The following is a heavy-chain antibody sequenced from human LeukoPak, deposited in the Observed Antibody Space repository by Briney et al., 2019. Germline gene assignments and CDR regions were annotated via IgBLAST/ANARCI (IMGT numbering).Heavy chain of an antibody. Sequence: GGSLRLSCAASGFTVSSNYMSWVRQAPGKGLEWVSVIYSGGSTYYADSVKGRFTISRDNSKNTLHLQMNSLRAEDTAVYYCARSSITIFGVVIRSPHGMDVWGQGTTVTVSS. D-gene: IGHD3-3*01. V-gene: IGHV3-66*01. J-gene: IGHJ6*02. CDR1: GFTVSSNY. CDR3: ARSSITIFGVVIRSPHGMDV. CDR2: IYSGGST.